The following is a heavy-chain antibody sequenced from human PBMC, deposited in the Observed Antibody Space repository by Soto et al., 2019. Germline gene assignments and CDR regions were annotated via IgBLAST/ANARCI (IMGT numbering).Heavy chain of an antibody. CDR2: FDPEDGET. D-gene: IGHD5-12*01. CDR3: ARDPEKYSGSDLGIDY. Sequence: ASVKVSCKVSGYTLTELSMHWVRQAPGKGLEWMGGFDPEDGETIYAQKFQGRVTMTEDTSTDTAYMELSSLRAEDTAVYYCARDPEKYSGSDLGIDYWGQGTLVTVSS. J-gene: IGHJ4*02. CDR1: GYTLTELS. V-gene: IGHV1-24*01.